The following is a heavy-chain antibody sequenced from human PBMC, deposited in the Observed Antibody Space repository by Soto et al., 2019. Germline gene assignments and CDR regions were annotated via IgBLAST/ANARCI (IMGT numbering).Heavy chain of an antibody. J-gene: IGHJ6*02. CDR2: ISSSGSTI. D-gene: IGHD6-25*01. CDR1: GFTFSSYE. CDR3: ARDGLAASYYYYYGMDV. V-gene: IGHV3-48*03. Sequence: GGSLRLSCAASGFTFSSYEMNWVRQAPGKGLEWVPYISSSGSTIYYADSVKGRFTISRDNAKNSLYLQMNSLRAEDTAVYYCARDGLAASYYYYYGMDVWGQGTTVTVSS.